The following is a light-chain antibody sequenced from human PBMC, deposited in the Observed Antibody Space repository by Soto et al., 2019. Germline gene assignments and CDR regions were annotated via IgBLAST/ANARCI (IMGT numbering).Light chain of an antibody. CDR2: EVS. CDR3: CSYAGSRV. Sequence: QSALTQPPSASGSPGQSVTISCTGTSSDVGGYNYVSWYQQHPGKAPKLMIYEVSKRPSGVPDRFSGSKSGNTASLTFSGLQAEDEADYYCCSYAGSRVFGTGTKLTVL. J-gene: IGLJ1*01. V-gene: IGLV2-8*01. CDR1: SSDVGGYNY.